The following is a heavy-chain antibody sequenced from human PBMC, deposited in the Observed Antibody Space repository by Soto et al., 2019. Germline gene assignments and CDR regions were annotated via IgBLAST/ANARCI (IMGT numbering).Heavy chain of an antibody. J-gene: IGHJ6*02. CDR3: ARDRAIAAAGMMWRDYYYGMDV. CDR2: IYYSGST. D-gene: IGHD6-13*01. Sequence: PSETLCLTCTVSGGSISSGGYYWSWIRQHPGKGLEWIGYIYYSGSTYYNPSLKSRVTISVDTSKNQFSLKLSSVTAADTAVYYCARDRAIAAAGMMWRDYYYGMDVWGQGTTVTVSS. V-gene: IGHV4-31*03. CDR1: GGSISSGGYY.